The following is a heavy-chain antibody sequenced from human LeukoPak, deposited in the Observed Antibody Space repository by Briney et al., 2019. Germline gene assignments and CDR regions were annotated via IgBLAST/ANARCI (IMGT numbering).Heavy chain of an antibody. D-gene: IGHD3-22*01. J-gene: IGHJ5*01. V-gene: IGHV1-18*01. CDR2: IGSYEGDT. Sequence: GASVKVSCKATSHISWVRQAPGQGLEWMGWIGSYEGDTYYAQKFQGRVTVTTDTSTNTAYMELRSLRADDTAVYYCARDFWNFYDSSGYYRDFGSWGQGTLVTVSS. CDR3: ARDFWNFYDSSGYYRDFGS. CDR1: TSH.